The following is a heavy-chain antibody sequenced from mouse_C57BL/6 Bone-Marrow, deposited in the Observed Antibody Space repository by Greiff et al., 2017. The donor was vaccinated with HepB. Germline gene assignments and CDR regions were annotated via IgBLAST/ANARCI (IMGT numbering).Heavy chain of an antibody. J-gene: IGHJ4*01. CDR2: IHPNSGST. V-gene: IGHV1-64*01. CDR1: GYTFTSYW. Sequence: QVQLQQPGAELVKPGASVKLSCKASGYTFTSYWMHWVKQRPGQGLEWIGMIHPNSGSTNYNEKFKSKATLTVDKSSSTAYMQLSSLTSEDSAVYYCARGAYYGSSYDAMDYWGQGTSVTVSS. CDR3: ARGAYYGSSYDAMDY. D-gene: IGHD1-1*01.